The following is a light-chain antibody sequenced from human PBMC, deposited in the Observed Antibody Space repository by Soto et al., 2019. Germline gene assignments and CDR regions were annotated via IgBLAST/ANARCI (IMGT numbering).Light chain of an antibody. J-gene: IGKJ4*01. CDR1: QDISSW. CDR2: AAS. CDR3: QKYKSAPLT. Sequence: DIQMTQSPSSVSASVGDSVTITCRASQDISSWLAWYQQKPGKAPNLLIYAASSLQSGVPSRFSSSGSGTDFTLTISSLQPEDVATYYCQKYKSAPLTFGGGTKVDIK. V-gene: IGKV1-12*01.